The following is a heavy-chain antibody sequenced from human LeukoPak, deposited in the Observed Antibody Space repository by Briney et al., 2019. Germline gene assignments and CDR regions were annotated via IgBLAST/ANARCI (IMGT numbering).Heavy chain of an antibody. CDR1: GFTLDYYA. V-gene: IGHV3-9*01. J-gene: IGHJ4*01. CDR2: ISWNRATI. CDR3: AKTEGALVPFES. D-gene: IGHD6-6*01. Sequence: GRSLRLSCAPSGFTLDYYAMHCVRQAPGKGLEWVSGISWNRATIRYADSVKARLYTSTDSGNTSLYLQMNSLRAQDTALYYCAKTEGALVPFESWGHGTLVTVSS.